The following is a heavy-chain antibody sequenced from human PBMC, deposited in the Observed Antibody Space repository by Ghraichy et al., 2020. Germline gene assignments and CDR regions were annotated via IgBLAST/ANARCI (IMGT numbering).Heavy chain of an antibody. CDR2: IRFKTDGGTT. Sequence: LTCAASGFTFSNAWMSWVRQAPGKGLEWVGRIRFKTDGGTTDYAAPVKGRFTISRDDSKNTLYLQMNSLKTEDTAVYYCTTDVVTMVRGANMEGFWGQGTLVTVSS. CDR3: TTDVVTMVRGANMEGF. J-gene: IGHJ4*02. CDR1: GFTFSNAW. D-gene: IGHD3-10*01. V-gene: IGHV3-15*01.